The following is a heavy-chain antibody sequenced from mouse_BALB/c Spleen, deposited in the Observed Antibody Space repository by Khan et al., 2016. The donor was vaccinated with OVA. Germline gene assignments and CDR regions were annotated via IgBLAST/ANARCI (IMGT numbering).Heavy chain of an antibody. CDR2: IHPSDSET. CDR3: ARGTTTSYWYFDV. Sequence: QVQLQQPGAELVRPGGSVKLSCKASGYSFNSYWMNWMKQRPGQGLEWIGIIHPSDSETRLNQKFEDKATLTVDKSSSTAYMQLSSPTSEDSAVYYCARGTTTSYWYFDVWGAGTTVTVSS. V-gene: IGHV1-61*01. D-gene: IGHD1-1*01. CDR1: GYSFNSYW. J-gene: IGHJ1*01.